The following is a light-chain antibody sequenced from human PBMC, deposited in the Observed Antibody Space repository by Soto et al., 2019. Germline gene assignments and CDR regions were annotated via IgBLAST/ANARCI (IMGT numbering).Light chain of an antibody. CDR3: AAWDVSLVV. Sequence: QSVLTQPPSASGTPGQRVTISCSGSSSNIGTNTVIWYQQLPGAAPKLLIYSDNQRPSGVPDRFSGSKSGTSASLAISGLQDEDEADYYCAAWDVSLVVFGGGTKLTVL. V-gene: IGLV1-44*01. CDR1: SSNIGTNT. CDR2: SDN. J-gene: IGLJ2*01.